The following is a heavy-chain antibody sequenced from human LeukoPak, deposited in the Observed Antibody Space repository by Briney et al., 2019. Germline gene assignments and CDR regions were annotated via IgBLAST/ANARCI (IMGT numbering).Heavy chain of an antibody. Sequence: ASVKVSCEASGYTFTGYYMYWVRQAPAHGLEGIGCGYPNSGDTKHAQKSQRRVIMPSDTSISTAYMARRRLRPDDTAVDYCARGAPTAAGTHQAIDQDPPYYYYAMDVWGQGTTVTVSS. CDR3: ARGAPTAAGTHQAIDQDPPYYYYAMDV. V-gene: IGHV1-2*02. CDR1: GYTFTGYY. CDR2: GYPNSGDT. J-gene: IGHJ6*02. D-gene: IGHD6-13*01.